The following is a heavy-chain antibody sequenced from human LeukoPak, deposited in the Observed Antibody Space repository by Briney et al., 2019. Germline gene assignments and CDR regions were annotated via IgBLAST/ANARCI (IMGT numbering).Heavy chain of an antibody. Sequence: PGGSLRLSCAASGFTFSNFEMNWVRQAPGKGLEWLSYISSSGSTIYYADSVKGRFTISRDNAKNSLYLQMNSLRAEDTAVYYCASGLDYYDSSGYRDYWGQGTLVTVSS. J-gene: IGHJ4*02. CDR1: GFTFSNFE. D-gene: IGHD3-22*01. V-gene: IGHV3-48*03. CDR3: ASGLDYYDSSGYRDY. CDR2: ISSSGSTI.